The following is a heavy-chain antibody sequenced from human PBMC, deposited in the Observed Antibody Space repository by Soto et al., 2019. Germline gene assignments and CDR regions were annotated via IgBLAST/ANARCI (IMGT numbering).Heavy chain of an antibody. D-gene: IGHD3-10*01. J-gene: IGHJ5*02. CDR2: ISSRGSTI. CDR1: GYNFRSHE. CDR3: ARLAVRFSNWFDP. Sequence: PGDSLGLSFASSGYNFRSHEMNWFSQAPGKGLEWVSYISSRGSTIYYADSVKGRFTISRDNAKNSLYLQMNSLRAEDTAVYYCARLAVRFSNWFDPWGQGTRVNVSS. V-gene: IGHV3-48*03.